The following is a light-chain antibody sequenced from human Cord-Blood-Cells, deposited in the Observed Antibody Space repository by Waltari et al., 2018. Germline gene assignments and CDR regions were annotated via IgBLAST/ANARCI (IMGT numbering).Light chain of an antibody. CDR2: YDS. CDR1: NIGRKS. CDR3: QVWDSSSDHVV. V-gene: IGLV3-21*04. J-gene: IGLJ2*01. Sequence: SYVLTQPPSVSVATGKTARITCGGNNIGRKSVHWYQQKQGQAPVLVIYYDSHRPSGIPERFSCSNSGITATLTISRVEAGDEADYYCQVWDSSSDHVVFGGGTKLTVL.